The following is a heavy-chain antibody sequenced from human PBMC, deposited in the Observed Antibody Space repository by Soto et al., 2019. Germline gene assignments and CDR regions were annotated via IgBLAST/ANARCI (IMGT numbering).Heavy chain of an antibody. CDR1: GYTFTSYG. J-gene: IGHJ6*02. CDR3: ARDRGDFWSGYYQGGDYYYGMDV. CDR2: ISAYNGNT. V-gene: IGHV1-18*01. Sequence: EASVKVPWKASGYTFTSYGISWVRQAPGQGLEWMGWISAYNGNTNYAQKLQGRVTMTTDTSTSTAYMELRSLRSDDTAVYYCARDRGDFWSGYYQGGDYYYGMDVWGQGTTVTVSS. D-gene: IGHD3-3*01.